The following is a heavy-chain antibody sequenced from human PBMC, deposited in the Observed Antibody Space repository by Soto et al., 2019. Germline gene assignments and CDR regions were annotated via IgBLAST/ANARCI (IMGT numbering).Heavy chain of an antibody. CDR3: AKIIGYCRNNDCSWTFDI. CDR2: FYPGDSTS. D-gene: IGHD2-2*03. CDR1: GYSFISYW. J-gene: IGHJ3*02. Sequence: PGESLKISCNTSGYSFISYWIAWVRPKPGKGLEWMGTFYPGDSTSTYSPSFQGQVTISVDKSISTAYLHLSSLKASDTAMYYCAKIIGYCRNNDCSWTFDIWGQGTTVTVS. V-gene: IGHV5-51*01.